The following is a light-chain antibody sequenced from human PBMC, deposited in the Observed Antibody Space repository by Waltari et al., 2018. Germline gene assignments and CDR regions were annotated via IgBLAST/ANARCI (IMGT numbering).Light chain of an antibody. CDR3: QQYGSSPELT. CDR1: QSVSSSY. Sequence: EIVLTQSPGTLSLSPGKRATLSCRASQSVSSSYLAWYQQKPGQAPRLLIYGASGRATGIPDRFSGSGSGTDFTLTISRLEPEDCAVYDCQQYGSSPELTFGGGTKVEIK. J-gene: IGKJ4*01. V-gene: IGKV3-20*01. CDR2: GAS.